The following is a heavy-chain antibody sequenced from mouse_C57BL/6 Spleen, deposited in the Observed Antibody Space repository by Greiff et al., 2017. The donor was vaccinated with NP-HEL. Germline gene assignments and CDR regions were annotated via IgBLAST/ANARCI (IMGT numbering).Heavy chain of an antibody. CDR1: GYAFTSYW. Sequence: VQLQPSGAELVKPGSSVKLSCKASGYAFTSYWMHLVKQRPVPGLEWIGQIYPCDGDTNYNGKFKGKATLTADKSSSTAYMQLSSLTSEDSAVYFCARGGSQFDYWGQGTTLTVSS. J-gene: IGHJ2*01. CDR3: ARGGSQFDY. V-gene: IGHV1-80*01. CDR2: IYPCDGDT.